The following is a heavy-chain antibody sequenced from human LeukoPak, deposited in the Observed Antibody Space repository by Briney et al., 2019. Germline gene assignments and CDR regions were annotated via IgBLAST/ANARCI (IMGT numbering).Heavy chain of an antibody. D-gene: IGHD1-26*01. CDR2: IFYSGSS. CDR1: GGSISSYY. V-gene: IGHV4-39*02. J-gene: IGHJ4*02. Sequence: KPSETLSLTCTVSGGSISSYYWSWIRQPPGKGLEWIGSIFYSGSSYYNPSLKSRVTISVDTSKNHFSLKLTSVTAADTAVYYCARDSGSYSFDCWGQGTLVTVSS. CDR3: ARDSGSYSFDC.